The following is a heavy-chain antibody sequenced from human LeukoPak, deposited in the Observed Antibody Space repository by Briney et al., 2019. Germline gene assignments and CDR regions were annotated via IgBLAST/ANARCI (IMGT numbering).Heavy chain of an antibody. D-gene: IGHD4-17*01. V-gene: IGHV3-66*01. CDR3: ARGFRSVTTWGYFDY. CDR2: IYSGGGT. Sequence: GGSLRLSCAASGITVSTNYMSWVRQAPGKGLEWVSLIYSGGGTYYADSVKGRFTISRDNSRNTLSLQMNSLRVDDTAVYYCARGFRSVTTWGYFDYWGQGALVTVSS. CDR1: GITVSTNY. J-gene: IGHJ4*02.